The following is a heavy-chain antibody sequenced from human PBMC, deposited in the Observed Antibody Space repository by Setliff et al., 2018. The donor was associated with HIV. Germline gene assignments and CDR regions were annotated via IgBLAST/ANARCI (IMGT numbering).Heavy chain of an antibody. CDR1: GASINSGSHN. Sequence: SETLSLTCTVSGASINSGSHNWGWIRQPPGKGLEWIATLHYTGTTYYNPSLKSRVTISTDTSKNQFSLKLSSVTAADTAVYYCASRGDSGWYYRSGFDPWGQGTLVTVSS. CDR2: LHYTGTT. CDR3: ASRGDSGWYYRSGFDP. D-gene: IGHD6-19*01. J-gene: IGHJ5*02. V-gene: IGHV4-39*01.